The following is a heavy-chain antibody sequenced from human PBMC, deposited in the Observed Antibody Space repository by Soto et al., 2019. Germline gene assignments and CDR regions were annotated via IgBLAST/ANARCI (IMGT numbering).Heavy chain of an antibody. CDR2: ISGSGGVT. CDR3: AREGVYSDYGDAFDI. D-gene: IGHD5-12*01. Sequence: EVQLLGSGGGLVQPGGSLRLSCAASGFTFSSNAMSWVRQAPGKGLEWVSHISGSGGVTYYADSVKGRFTISRDNSKTTLNLQMNRLRVEDTAVYYCAREGVYSDYGDAFDIWGQGTMVTVSS. V-gene: IGHV3-23*01. J-gene: IGHJ3*02. CDR1: GFTFSSNA.